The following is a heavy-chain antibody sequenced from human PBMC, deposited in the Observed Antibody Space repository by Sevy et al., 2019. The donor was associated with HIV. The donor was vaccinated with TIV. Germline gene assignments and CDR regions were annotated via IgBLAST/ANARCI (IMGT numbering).Heavy chain of an antibody. J-gene: IGHJ6*02. CDR2: VRNDGSNK. CDR3: ARGRKTTEEWLEELDYYYGLDV. V-gene: IGHV3-30*02. D-gene: IGHD2-8*01. CDR1: GFSLTTSD. Sequence: GGSLRLSCAASGFSLTTSDMHWVRQAPGKGLEWVAYVRNDGSNKYYADSVRDRFTISRDSPKNTLYLQMNSLRDEETAIYYCARGRKTTEEWLEELDYYYGLDVGGQGTTVTVSS.